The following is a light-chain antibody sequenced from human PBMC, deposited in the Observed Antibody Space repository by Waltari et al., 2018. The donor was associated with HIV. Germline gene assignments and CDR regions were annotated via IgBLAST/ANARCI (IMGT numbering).Light chain of an antibody. CDR3: LLSYDGDVV. CDR2: DSN. J-gene: IGLJ2*01. Sequence: QPVVTQEPSLTVSPGGTVILTCDSSAGLVTRGHCPHWFQQRPGQAPKTLIFDSNNRYSWTPARFTGSFLGGKAVLTLTGAQPEDDADYYCLLSYDGDVVFGGGTKLTVL. CDR1: AGLVTRGHC. V-gene: IGLV7-46*01.